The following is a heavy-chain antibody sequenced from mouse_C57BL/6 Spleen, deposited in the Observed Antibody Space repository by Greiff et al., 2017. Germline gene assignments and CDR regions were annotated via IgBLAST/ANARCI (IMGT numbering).Heavy chain of an antibody. Sequence: QVTLKVSGPGILQSSQTLSLTCSFSGFSLSTSGMGVSWIRQPSGKGLEWLAHIYWDDDKRYNPSLKSRLTISKDTSRNQGFLKITSVDTADTATYYCARRGLYCGSSYWYFDVWCTGTTVTVSS. J-gene: IGHJ1*03. CDR2: IYWDDDK. D-gene: IGHD1-1*01. CDR3: ARRGLYCGSSYWYFDV. CDR1: GFSLSTSGMG. V-gene: IGHV8-12*01.